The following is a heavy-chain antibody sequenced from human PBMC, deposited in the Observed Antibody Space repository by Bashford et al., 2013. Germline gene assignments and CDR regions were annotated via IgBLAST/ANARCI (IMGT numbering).Heavy chain of an antibody. CDR3: ARDPRVRADILTGYYPVDY. V-gene: IGHV1-46*01. D-gene: IGHD3-9*01. CDR1: GYTFIRYY. CDR2: INPSGGST. Sequence: ASVKVSCKASGYTFIRYYMHWVRQAPGQGLEWMGIINPSGGSTSYAQKFQGRVTVTRDTSTSTAYMELRSLRSDDTAVYYCARDPRVRADILTGYYPVDYWGQGTLVTVSS. J-gene: IGHJ4*02.